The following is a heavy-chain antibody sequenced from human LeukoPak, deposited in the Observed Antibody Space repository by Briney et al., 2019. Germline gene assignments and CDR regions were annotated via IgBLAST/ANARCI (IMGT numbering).Heavy chain of an antibody. CDR2: ISHDGRTK. D-gene: IGHD5-24*01. CDR1: GFNFDNFA. J-gene: IGHJ4*02. CDR3: ARPSPPGDGYNPPDH. V-gene: IGHV3-30*04. Sequence: GKSLTLSCVVSGFNFDNFAMHWVRQPLGKGLEWVAVISHDGRTKYYTDSMKGRITISRDNSKNTLFLQMNNLRSEDTAVYFCARPSPPGDGYNPPDHWGQGTLVTVSS.